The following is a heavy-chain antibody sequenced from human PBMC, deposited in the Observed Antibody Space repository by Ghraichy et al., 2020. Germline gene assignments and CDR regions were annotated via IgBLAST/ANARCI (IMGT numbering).Heavy chain of an antibody. CDR3: AKDGRRSWTVYYFES. V-gene: IGHV3-23*01. J-gene: IGHJ4*02. CDR2: ISGSGGST. CDR1: GFTFSSFA. D-gene: IGHD6-13*01. Sequence: GGSLRLSCAASGFTFSSFAMSWVRQAPGKGLEWVAAISGSGGSTNYADSVKGRFTISRDNSKNTLYLQMNSLRAEDTAVYYCAKDGRRSWTVYYFESWGQGTMVTVSS.